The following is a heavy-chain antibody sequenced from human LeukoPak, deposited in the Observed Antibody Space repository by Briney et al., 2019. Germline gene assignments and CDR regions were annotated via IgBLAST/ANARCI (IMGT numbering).Heavy chain of an antibody. D-gene: IGHD2-2*01. J-gene: IGHJ4*02. CDR2: INHSGST. CDR1: GGSFSGYY. V-gene: IGHV4-34*01. CDR3: ARELSDIVVVPAAFVY. Sequence: SETLSLTCAVYGGSFSGYYWSWIRQPPGKGLEWIGEINHSGSTNYNPSLKSRVTISVDTSKNQFSLKLSSVTAADTAVYYCARELSDIVVVPAAFVYWGQGTLVTVSS.